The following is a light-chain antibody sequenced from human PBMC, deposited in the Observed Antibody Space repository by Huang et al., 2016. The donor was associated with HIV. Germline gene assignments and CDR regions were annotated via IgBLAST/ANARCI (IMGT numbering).Light chain of an antibody. CDR2: WAC. Sequence: IVMTQSPDSLAVSLCGRATITCKSSHSILNPFNNKNYVGWYQQRPGQPPKLLISWACTRESGVTDRFSGSGSGTNFTLTISSLQAEDVAIYYCQQYCFTPMTFGPGTNVEIK. J-gene: IGKJ3*01. V-gene: IGKV4-1*01. CDR3: QQYCFTPMT. CDR1: HSILNPFNNKNY.